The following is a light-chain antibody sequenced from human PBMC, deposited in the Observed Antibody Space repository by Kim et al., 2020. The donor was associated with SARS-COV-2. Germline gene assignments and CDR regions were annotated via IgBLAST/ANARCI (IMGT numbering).Light chain of an antibody. Sequence: SELTQPASVSGSPGQSITISCTGTSSDIGGYTYVSWYQHHPGRAPKLLIHDVTRRPSGVSDRFSGSKSDNTASLAISGLQAEDEADYYCSSYTSSSTWVFGGGTKVTVL. CDR3: SSYTSSSTWV. CDR1: SSDIGGYTY. CDR2: DVT. V-gene: IGLV2-14*03. J-gene: IGLJ3*02.